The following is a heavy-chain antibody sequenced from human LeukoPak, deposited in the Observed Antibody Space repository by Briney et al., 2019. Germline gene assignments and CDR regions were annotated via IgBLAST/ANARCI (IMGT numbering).Heavy chain of an antibody. CDR1: GYTFTSYY. CDR3: ACGGYSYGQYFDY. Sequence: GASVKVSCKASGYTFTSYYMHWVRQAPGQGLEWMGIINPSGGSTSYAQKFQGRVAMTRDTSISTAYMELSRLRSDDTAVYYCACGGYSYGQYFDYWGQGTLVTVSS. D-gene: IGHD5-18*01. V-gene: IGHV1-46*01. J-gene: IGHJ4*02. CDR2: INPSGGST.